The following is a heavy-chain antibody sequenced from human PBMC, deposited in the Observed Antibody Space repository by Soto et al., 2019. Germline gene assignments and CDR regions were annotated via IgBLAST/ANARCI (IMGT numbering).Heavy chain of an antibody. V-gene: IGHV4-30-4*01. Sequence: PSETLSLSCNVSGGSISGGDYYWSWIREPPWKGLEWIGYIYYSGSTYYNPSLKIRFTISVDTSKNQFSLKLRSVTDADTAVYYCAREYASGYYYGSFEAFDIWRQGTMVTVPS. CDR3: AREYASGYYYGSFEAFDI. CDR2: IYYSGST. D-gene: IGHD3-22*01. J-gene: IGHJ3*02. CDR1: GGSISGGDYY.